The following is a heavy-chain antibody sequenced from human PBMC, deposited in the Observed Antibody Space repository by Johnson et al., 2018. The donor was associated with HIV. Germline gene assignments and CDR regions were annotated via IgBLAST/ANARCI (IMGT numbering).Heavy chain of an antibody. CDR2: IWYDGSNK. D-gene: IGHD6-13*01. V-gene: IGHV3-33*06. CDR3: AKGLGRAAAGTRNAFDI. CDR1: GFTFSSYG. J-gene: IGHJ3*02. Sequence: QVQLVESGGGVVQPGRSLRLSCAASGFTFSSYGMHWVRQAPGKGLEWVAAIWYDGSNKYYADSVKGRCTISRDNSKNTLYLQMNRLRAADTAVYYCAKGLGRAAAGTRNAFDIWGQGTMVTVSS.